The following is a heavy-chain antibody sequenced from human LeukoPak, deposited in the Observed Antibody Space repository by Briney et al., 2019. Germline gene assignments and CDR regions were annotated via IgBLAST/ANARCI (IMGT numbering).Heavy chain of an antibody. Sequence: SETLSLTCAVYGGSFSGYYWSWIRQPPGKGLEWIGEINHSGSTNYNPSLKSRVTISVDTSKNQFSLKLSSVTAADTAVYYCARGPGVVPAAIRPPFDYWGQGTLVTVSS. V-gene: IGHV4-34*01. D-gene: IGHD2-2*02. CDR2: INHSGST. CDR3: ARGPGVVPAAIRPPFDY. CDR1: GGSFSGYY. J-gene: IGHJ4*02.